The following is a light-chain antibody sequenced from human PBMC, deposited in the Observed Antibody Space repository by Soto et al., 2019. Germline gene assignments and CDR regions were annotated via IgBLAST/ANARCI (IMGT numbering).Light chain of an antibody. CDR2: KAS. J-gene: IGKJ1*01. Sequence: DIQVTQSPSTLSASVGDRVTITCRASQSISTWLAWFQQKPGKAPKVLISKASTLESGVPSRFSGDGSGTEFTLTISSQQTDDSATYYCQQFGAGSPWTFGQGTKVEIK. CDR3: QQFGAGSPWT. V-gene: IGKV1-5*03. CDR1: QSISTW.